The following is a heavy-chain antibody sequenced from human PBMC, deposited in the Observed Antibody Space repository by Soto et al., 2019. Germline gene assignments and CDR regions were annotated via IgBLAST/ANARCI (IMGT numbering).Heavy chain of an antibody. CDR3: AKDVEYTMPWEAFDI. CDR2: ISWNSGSI. Sequence: GGSLRLSCAASGFTFDDYAMHWVRQAPGKGLEWVSGISWNSGSIAYADSVKGRFTISRDNAKNSLYLQMNSLRAEDTALYYCAKDVEYTMPWEAFDIWGQGTMVTVSS. D-gene: IGHD6-6*01. V-gene: IGHV3-9*01. J-gene: IGHJ3*02. CDR1: GFTFDDYA.